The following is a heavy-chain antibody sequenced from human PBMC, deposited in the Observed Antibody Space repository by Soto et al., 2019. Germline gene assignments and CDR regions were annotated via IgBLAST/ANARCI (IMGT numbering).Heavy chain of an antibody. CDR3: ARSPMATPDY. V-gene: IGHV3-30-3*01. Sequence: GSLRLSCAASGFTFSSYAMHWVRQAPGKGLEWVAVISYDGSNKYYADSVKGRFTISRDNSKNTLYLQMNSLRAEDTAVYYCARSPMATPDYWGQGTLVTVSS. CDR1: GFTFSSYA. D-gene: IGHD2-15*01. J-gene: IGHJ4*02. CDR2: ISYDGSNK.